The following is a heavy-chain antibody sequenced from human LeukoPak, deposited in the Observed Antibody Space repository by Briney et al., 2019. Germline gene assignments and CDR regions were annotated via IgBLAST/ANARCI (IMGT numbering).Heavy chain of an antibody. CDR2: IYYSGST. CDR1: GGSISSSSYY. J-gene: IGHJ3*02. CDR3: ARSRDSSGYYYVVSGAGAFDI. Sequence: PSETLSLTCTVSGGSISSSSYYWGWIRQPPGKGLEWIGSIYYSGSTYYNPSLKSRVTISVDTSKNQFSLKLSSVTAADTAVYYCARSRDSSGYYYVVSGAGAFDIWGQGTMVTVSS. D-gene: IGHD3-22*01. V-gene: IGHV4-39*07.